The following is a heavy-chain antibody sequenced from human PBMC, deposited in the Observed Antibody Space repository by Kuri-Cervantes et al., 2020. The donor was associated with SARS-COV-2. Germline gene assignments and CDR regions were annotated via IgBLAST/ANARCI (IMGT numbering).Heavy chain of an antibody. CDR1: GFTFSAYT. D-gene: IGHD4-17*01. V-gene: IGHV3-21*06. CDR2: ISSSSSYI. Sequence: GESLKISCVASGFTFSAYTLNWVRQAPGKGLEWVSSISSSSSYIYYADSVKGRFTISSDNAKNSLYLQMNSLRVEDTALYYCARAYGDYVFREGLDSWGQGTLVTVSS. J-gene: IGHJ4*02. CDR3: ARAYGDYVFREGLDS.